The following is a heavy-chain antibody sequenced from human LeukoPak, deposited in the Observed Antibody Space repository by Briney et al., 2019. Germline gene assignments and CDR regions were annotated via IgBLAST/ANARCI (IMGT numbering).Heavy chain of an antibody. V-gene: IGHV3-7*04. CDR3: ARARIAPRPGYYYYYMDV. CDR1: GFTFSSYW. CDR2: IKQDGSEK. Sequence: GGSLRLSCAASGFTFSSYWMSWVRQAPGKGLEWVANIKQDGSEKYYVDSVKGRFTISRDNAKNSLYLQMNSLRAEDTAVYYCARARIAPRPGYYYYYMDVWGKGTTVTVSS. J-gene: IGHJ6*03. D-gene: IGHD6-6*01.